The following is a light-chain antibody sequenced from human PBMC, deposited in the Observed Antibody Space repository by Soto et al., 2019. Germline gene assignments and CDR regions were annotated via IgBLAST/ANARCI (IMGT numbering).Light chain of an antibody. V-gene: IGKV3-11*01. Sequence: ELVLTQSPGTLSLSPGGSATLSCRASQSVSRYLAWYQQKPGQALRLLIYDASKRATGIPARFSGSGSGTDFTLTISSLEPEDFAVYYCQQRSNWPGTFGPGTKVDIK. J-gene: IGKJ3*01. CDR1: QSVSRY. CDR3: QQRSNWPGT. CDR2: DAS.